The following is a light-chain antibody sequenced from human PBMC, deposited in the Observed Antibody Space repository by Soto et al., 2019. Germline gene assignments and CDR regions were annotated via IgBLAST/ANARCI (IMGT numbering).Light chain of an antibody. J-gene: IGKJ3*01. V-gene: IGKV3-20*01. CDR3: QQYGSSLGSVT. CDR1: QSVSSSY. Sequence: EIVLTQSPGTLSLSPGERATLPCRASQSVSSSYLAWYQQKLGQAPRLLIYGASTRATGIPDRFSGSGSGTDFTLTISRLEPEDFAVYYCQQYGSSLGSVTFGPGTKVDIK. CDR2: GAS.